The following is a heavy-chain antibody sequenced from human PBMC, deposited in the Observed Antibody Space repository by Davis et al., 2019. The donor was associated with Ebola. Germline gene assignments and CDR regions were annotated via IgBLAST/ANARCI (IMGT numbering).Heavy chain of an antibody. J-gene: IGHJ4*02. CDR2: INHSGST. Sequence: PSETLSLTCAVYGGSFSGYYWSWIRQPPGKGLEWIGEINHSGSTNYNPSLKSRVTISVDTSKNQFSLKLSSVTAADTAVYYCATSRVVLLWFGELSYWGQGTLVTVSS. D-gene: IGHD3-10*01. V-gene: IGHV4-34*01. CDR1: GGSFSGYY. CDR3: ATSRVVLLWFGELSY.